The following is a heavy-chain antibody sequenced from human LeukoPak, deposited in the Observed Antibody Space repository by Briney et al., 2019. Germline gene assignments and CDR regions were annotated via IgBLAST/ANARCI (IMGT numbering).Heavy chain of an antibody. CDR3: ARGLPLPWIHDSSGLYWFDP. Sequence: ASVKVSCKASGYTFTSYAMNWVRQAPGQGLEWMGWINTNTGNPTYAQGFTGRFVFSLDTSVSTAYLQISSLKAEDTAVYYCARGLPLPWIHDSSGLYWFDPWGQGTLVTVSS. CDR2: INTNTGNP. J-gene: IGHJ5*02. CDR1: GYTFTSYA. V-gene: IGHV7-4-1*02. D-gene: IGHD3-22*01.